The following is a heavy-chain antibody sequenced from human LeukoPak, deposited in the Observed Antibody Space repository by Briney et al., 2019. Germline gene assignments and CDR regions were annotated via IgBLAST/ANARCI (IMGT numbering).Heavy chain of an antibody. Sequence: PGGSLRLSCAASGFTFSSYGMHWVRQAPGKGLEWVTFIQSDGSHKYYADSVKGRFTISRDNSKNTLYLQTNSLRAEDTAVYYCANGKYYFDNSGYPLWGQGTLVTVSS. CDR2: IQSDGSHK. CDR3: ANGKYYFDNSGYPL. V-gene: IGHV3-30*02. D-gene: IGHD3-22*01. J-gene: IGHJ4*02. CDR1: GFTFSSYG.